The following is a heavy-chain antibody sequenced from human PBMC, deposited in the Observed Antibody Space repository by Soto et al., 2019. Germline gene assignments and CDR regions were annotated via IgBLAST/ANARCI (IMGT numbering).Heavy chain of an antibody. CDR1: GFTFSSYD. Sequence: PGGSLRLSCAASGFTFSSYDMNWVRQAPGKGLEWVSYISGGSSRIFYADSVKGRFTISRDNAKNPLYLQMNSLRDEDTGVYYCARVIYGGWSTIKDYYYYAMDVWGQGTTVTVSS. CDR2: ISGGSSRI. V-gene: IGHV3-48*02. D-gene: IGHD5-12*01. J-gene: IGHJ6*02. CDR3: ARVIYGGWSTIKDYYYYAMDV.